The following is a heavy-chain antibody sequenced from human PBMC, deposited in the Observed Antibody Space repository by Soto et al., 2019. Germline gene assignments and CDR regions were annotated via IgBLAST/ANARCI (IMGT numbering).Heavy chain of an antibody. CDR1: GGSISSGDYY. D-gene: IGHD2-2*01. J-gene: IGHJ6*04. CDR3: ARDLQDIVLVPASPFPGMDV. Sequence: SETLSLTCTVSGGSISSGDYYWSWIRQPPGKGLEWIGYIYYSGSTYYNPSLRSRVTISVDTSKNQFSLKLSSVTAADTAVYYCARDLQDIVLVPASPFPGMDVWGKGTTVTVSS. CDR2: IYYSGST. V-gene: IGHV4-30-4*01.